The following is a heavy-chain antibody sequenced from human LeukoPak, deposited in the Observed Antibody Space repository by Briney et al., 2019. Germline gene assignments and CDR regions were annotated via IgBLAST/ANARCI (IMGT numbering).Heavy chain of an antibody. V-gene: IGHV3-30*18. D-gene: IGHD6-13*01. CDR1: GFTLSSYW. CDR2: LSYDGSNK. J-gene: IGHJ4*02. CDR3: AKVSRSGMAAAGFNY. Sequence: GDSLRLSCAASGFTLSSYWMHWVRQAPGNGLEWVAVLSYDGSNKYYGDSVKGRFTISRDNSKNTLYLQMNSLRAEDTAVYYCAKVSRSGMAAAGFNYWGQGTLVTVSS.